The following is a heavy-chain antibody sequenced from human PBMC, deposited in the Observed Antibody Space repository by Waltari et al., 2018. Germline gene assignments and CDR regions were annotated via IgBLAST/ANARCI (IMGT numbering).Heavy chain of an antibody. Sequence: EVQVVESGGGLVQPGGALRLHCAASGFTLGSYSMSWVRQAPGKGLEWISYIISTSSSSDYADSVKGRFTISRDNAKNSLYLQMDNLRTEDTAVYYCARETSKRFDYWGQGALVTVSS. J-gene: IGHJ4*02. CDR3: ARETSKRFDY. CDR2: IISTSSSS. V-gene: IGHV3-48*04. CDR1: GFTLGSYS.